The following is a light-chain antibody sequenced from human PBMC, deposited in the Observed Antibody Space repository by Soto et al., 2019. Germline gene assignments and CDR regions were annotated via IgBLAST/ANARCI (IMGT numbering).Light chain of an antibody. CDR1: QSVSGN. V-gene: IGKV3-15*01. Sequence: EIVMTQSPATLSVSPGERATLSCRASQSVSGNLAWYQQKPGQAPRLLIYGASTRATGIPARFSGSGSGTXXXLXXXXLQSXDFAXXXXXQYNNWPGTFGQGTKVEIK. CDR2: GAS. CDR3: XQYNNWPGT. J-gene: IGKJ1*01.